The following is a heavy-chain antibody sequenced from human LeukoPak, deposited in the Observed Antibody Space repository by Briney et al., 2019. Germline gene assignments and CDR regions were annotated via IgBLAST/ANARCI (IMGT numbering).Heavy chain of an antibody. CDR2: IFYSGDT. CDR1: GGSISSSSYY. D-gene: IGHD5-12*01. V-gene: IGHV4-39*01. J-gene: IGHJ4*02. Sequence: PSETLSLTCTVSGGSISSSSYYWGWIRQPPGKGLEWIGNIFYSGDTYYNPSLKSRVTISVDTSKNQFSLKLTSVTAADTAVYCCASGSGYDPLDHWGQGTLVTVSS. CDR3: ASGSGYDPLDH.